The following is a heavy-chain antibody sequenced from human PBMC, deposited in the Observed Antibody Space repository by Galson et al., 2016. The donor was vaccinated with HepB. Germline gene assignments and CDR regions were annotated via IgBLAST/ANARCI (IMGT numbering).Heavy chain of an antibody. Sequence: PALVTPTQTLTLPSASSGFSLSTRGVGVGWVRRPQGKALEWLPVMYWADDRRSTPSLKSTLTITKYTSKNQVVLTMTNINPVDTATYYCAHTTRLSYCTESNCYPLKGDTWFDPWGQGTLVTVSS. CDR2: MYWADDR. CDR3: AHTTRLSYCTESNCYPLKGDTWFDP. V-gene: IGHV2-5*02. CDR1: GFSLSTRGVG. J-gene: IGHJ5*02. D-gene: IGHD2-8*02.